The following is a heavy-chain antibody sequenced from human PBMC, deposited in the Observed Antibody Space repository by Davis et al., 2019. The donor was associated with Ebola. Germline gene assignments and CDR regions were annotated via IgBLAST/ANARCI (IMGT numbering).Heavy chain of an antibody. J-gene: IGHJ4*02. CDR3: AHIPHGPREDFDY. CDR1: RSSLHTCGVG. Sequence: SGPTLVHPTQTLTLPCTFPRSSLHTCGVGVGWVRPPPGKALESPALIYWDDDKRYSPSLKSRLTITKDTSKNQVVLTMTNMGPLDTATYYCAHIPHGPREDFDYWGQGTLVTVSS. V-gene: IGHV2-5*02. D-gene: IGHD1-26*01. CDR2: IYWDDDK.